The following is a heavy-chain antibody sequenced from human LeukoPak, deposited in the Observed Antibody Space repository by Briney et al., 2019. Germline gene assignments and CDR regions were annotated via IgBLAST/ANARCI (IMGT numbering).Heavy chain of an antibody. D-gene: IGHD3-10*01. CDR2: IYYSGST. CDR3: ARFRMVRGVIIPDY. J-gene: IGHJ4*02. V-gene: IGHV4-59*01. CDR1: GFTFSSYA. Sequence: GSLRLSCAASGFTFSSYAMSWIRQPPGKGLEWIGYIYYSGSTNYNPSLKSRVTISVDTSKNQFSLKLSSVTAADTAVYYCARFRMVRGVIIPDYWGQGTLVTVSS.